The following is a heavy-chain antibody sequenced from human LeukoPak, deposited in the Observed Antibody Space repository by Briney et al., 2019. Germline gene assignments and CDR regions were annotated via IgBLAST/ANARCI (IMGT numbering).Heavy chain of an antibody. J-gene: IGHJ3*02. Sequence: GGSLRLSCAASGFTFSNYAMSWVRQAPGKGLEWVSAISGNGDSTYYADSVKGRSTISRDNSKNTMYLEMHSLRAEDTAVYYCAKDLRDYGDYDAFDIWGQGTLVTVSS. D-gene: IGHD4-17*01. CDR2: ISGNGDST. V-gene: IGHV3-23*01. CDR1: GFTFSNYA. CDR3: AKDLRDYGDYDAFDI.